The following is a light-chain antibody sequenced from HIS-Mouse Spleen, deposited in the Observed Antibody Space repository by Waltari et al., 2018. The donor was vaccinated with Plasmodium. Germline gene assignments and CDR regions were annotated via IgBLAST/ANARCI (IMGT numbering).Light chain of an antibody. CDR2: KDS. J-gene: IGLJ3*02. V-gene: IGLV3-27*01. CDR3: YSAADNNRV. Sequence: SYELTQPSSVSVSPGQTARITCSGDVLAKKSARWFQQKPGQAPVLVIYKDSERPSGSPELFSGSSSGTTVTLTFSGAQVEDEADYYCYSAADNNRVFGGGTKLTVL. CDR1: VLAKKS.